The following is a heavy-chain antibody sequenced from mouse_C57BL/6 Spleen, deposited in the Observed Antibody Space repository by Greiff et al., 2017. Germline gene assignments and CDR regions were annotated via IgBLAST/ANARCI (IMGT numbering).Heavy chain of an antibody. V-gene: IGHV1-62-2*01. J-gene: IGHJ2*01. Sequence: ESGAELVKPGASVKLSCKASGYTFTEYTIHWVKQRSGQGLEWIGWFYPGSGSIKYNEKFKNKATLTADKSSSTVYMELSRLTSEDSAVYFCARHEEDYGSSYYFDYWGQGTTLTVSS. CDR1: GYTFTEYT. D-gene: IGHD1-1*01. CDR3: ARHEEDYGSSYYFDY. CDR2: FYPGSGSI.